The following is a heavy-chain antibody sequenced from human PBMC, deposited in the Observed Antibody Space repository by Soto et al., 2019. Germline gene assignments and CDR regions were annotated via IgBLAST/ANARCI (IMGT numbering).Heavy chain of an antibody. D-gene: IGHD1-1*01. CDR3: VRGGTKTLRDWFDP. CDR1: GASISGFY. V-gene: IGHV4-4*07. J-gene: IGHJ5*02. CDR2: IYATGTT. Sequence: SETLSLISTVPGASISGFYWSWIRRSAGKGVVWIGRIYATGTTDHNPSLKSRVMMSVDTSKKQFSLKLRSVTAADTGVYYCVRGGTKTLRDWFDPWGQGISVTVSS.